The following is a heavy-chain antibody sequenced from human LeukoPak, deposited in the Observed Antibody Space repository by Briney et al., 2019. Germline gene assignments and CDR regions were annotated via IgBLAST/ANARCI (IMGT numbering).Heavy chain of an antibody. V-gene: IGHV1-8*01. Sequence: GASVKVSCKASGYTFTSYDINWVRQATGQGLEWMGWMNPNSGNTGYAQKFQGRVTMTRNTSISTAYMELSSLRSEDTAVYYCAGDGFRYYDSSGYSAYNWFDPWGQGTLVTVSS. CDR3: AGDGFRYYDSSGYSAYNWFDP. D-gene: IGHD3-22*01. CDR1: GYTFTSYD. CDR2: MNPNSGNT. J-gene: IGHJ5*02.